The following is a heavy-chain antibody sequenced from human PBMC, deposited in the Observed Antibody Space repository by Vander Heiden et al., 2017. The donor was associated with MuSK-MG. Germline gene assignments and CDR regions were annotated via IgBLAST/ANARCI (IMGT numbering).Heavy chain of an antibody. CDR1: GGSFSGYY. CDR3: ARGGGGSDDTRHSNYYMDV. J-gene: IGHJ6*03. V-gene: IGHV4-34*01. D-gene: IGHD3-16*01. CDR2: INHSGST. Sequence: QVQLQQWGAGLLKPSETLSLTCAVYGGSFSGYYWSWIRQPPGKGLEWIGEINHSGSTNYNPSLKRRGTISVDTSKNQFSLKLSSVTAAETAVYYCARGGGGSDDTRHSNYYMDVWGKGTTVTVSS.